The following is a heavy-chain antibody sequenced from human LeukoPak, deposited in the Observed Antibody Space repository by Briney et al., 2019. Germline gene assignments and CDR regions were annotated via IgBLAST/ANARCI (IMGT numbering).Heavy chain of an antibody. J-gene: IGHJ4*02. V-gene: IGHV3-7*01. CDR1: GFTFSHYW. CDR3: ARADWASIDY. Sequence: PGESLRLSCAASGFTFSHYWMAWVRQAPRKGLEWVAIIRPDANDGSYVDSVKGRFTISRDNAKNSLYLQLNSLRAEDTAVYFCARADWASIDYWGQGALVTVSS. CDR2: IRPDANDG. D-gene: IGHD3-9*01.